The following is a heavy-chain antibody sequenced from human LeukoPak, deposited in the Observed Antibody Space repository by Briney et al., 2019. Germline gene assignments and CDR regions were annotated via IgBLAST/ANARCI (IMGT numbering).Heavy chain of an antibody. V-gene: IGHV7-4-1*02. CDR3: ATAAMVSTYSWFDP. J-gene: IGHJ5*02. CDR1: GYSFTSYS. Sequence: ASVKVSCKASGYSFTSYSMNWVRQAPGQGLEWMGWINTRTGKPTYAQGFTGRFVFSLDTSVSTAYLQISSLKAEDTAVYYCATAAMVSTYSWFDPWGQGTLVTVFS. CDR2: INTRTGKP. D-gene: IGHD5-18*01.